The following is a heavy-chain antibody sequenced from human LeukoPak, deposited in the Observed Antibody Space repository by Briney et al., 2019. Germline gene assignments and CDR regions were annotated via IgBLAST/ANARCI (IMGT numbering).Heavy chain of an antibody. D-gene: IGHD4-17*01. CDR3: ANDWHTVPSFDY. CDR2: ISYDGRNK. J-gene: IGHJ4*02. CDR1: GFTFGSYG. V-gene: IGHV3-30*18. Sequence: GGSLRLSCAASGFTFGSYGMHWVRQAPGKGLEWVAVISYDGRNKYYVDSVKGRFTISRGNSKITLYLQMNSLRAEDTAVYYCANDWHTVPSFDYWGQGTLVTVSS.